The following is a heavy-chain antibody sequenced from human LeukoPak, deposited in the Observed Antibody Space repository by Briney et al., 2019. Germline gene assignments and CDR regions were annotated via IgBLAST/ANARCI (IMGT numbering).Heavy chain of an antibody. CDR2: ISGSGGTT. J-gene: IGHJ4*01. Sequence: PGGSLRLSCAAYGFTFSIYAMSWVRQAPGKGLEWVSTISGSGGTTFYAGSVKGRFTISRDNSRAPLYLQMNSLRAEDTAVYYCAKHRGYSSGFYDYWGHGTLVTVSS. CDR1: GFTFSIYA. CDR3: AKHRGYSSGFYDY. V-gene: IGHV3-23*01. D-gene: IGHD6-19*01.